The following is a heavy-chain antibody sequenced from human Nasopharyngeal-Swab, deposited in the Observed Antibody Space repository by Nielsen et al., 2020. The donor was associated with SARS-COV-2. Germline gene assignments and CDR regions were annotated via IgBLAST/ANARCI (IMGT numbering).Heavy chain of an antibody. CDR1: GFTFGSHD. Sequence: LKISCAASGFTFGSHDIHWVRQPTGKGLEWVSGIDTAGETYYADSVNGRYTISREDVKSFLYLQMNSLRVEDSGVYYCARGRGGYYNLDYRGQGTLVTVSP. CDR2: IDTAGET. D-gene: IGHD3-9*01. J-gene: IGHJ4*02. CDR3: ARGRGGYYNLDY. V-gene: IGHV3-13*01.